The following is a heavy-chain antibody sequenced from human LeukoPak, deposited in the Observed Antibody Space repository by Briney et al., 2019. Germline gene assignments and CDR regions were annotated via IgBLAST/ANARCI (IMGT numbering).Heavy chain of an antibody. J-gene: IGHJ6*02. V-gene: IGHV3-30-3*01. CDR3: ARGVSRTGYYHYGMDV. CDR2: ISYDGSNK. Sequence: GRSLRLSCAASGFTFSSYAMHWVRQAPGKGLEWVAVISYDGSNKYYADSVKGRFTISRDNSKNTLYLQMNSLRAEDTAVYYRARGVSRTGYYHYGMDVWGQGTTVTVSS. D-gene: IGHD3-3*02. CDR1: GFTFSSYA.